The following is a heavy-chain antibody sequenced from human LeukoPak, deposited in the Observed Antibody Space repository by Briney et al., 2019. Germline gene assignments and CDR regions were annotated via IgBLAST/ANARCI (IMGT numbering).Heavy chain of an antibody. Sequence: GGSLRLPCAPSGLPFKDHYVVWLRKAPGKGLEWVGRSRNRRSGYSTQYAASVKGRFTFSRDDSENTVYLQMNSLKTEDTAVYFCATIMRVDYGTYYFDYWGPGTLVTVSS. V-gene: IGHV3-72*01. CDR3: ATIMRVDYGTYYFDY. CDR2: SRNRRSGYST. J-gene: IGHJ4*02. D-gene: IGHD4/OR15-4a*01. CDR1: GLPFKDHY.